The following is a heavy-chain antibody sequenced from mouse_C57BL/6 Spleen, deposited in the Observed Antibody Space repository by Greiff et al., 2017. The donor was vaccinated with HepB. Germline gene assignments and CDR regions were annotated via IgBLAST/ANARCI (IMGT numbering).Heavy chain of an antibody. CDR3: AVDSSGYASFDY. J-gene: IGHJ2*01. Sequence: VQLQQSGPELVKPGASVKISCKASGYAFSSSWMNWVKQRPGKGLEWIGRIYPGDGDTNYNGKFKGKATLTADKSSSTAYMQLRSLTSEDSAVYFCAVDSSGYASFDYWGQGTTLTVSS. D-gene: IGHD3-2*02. CDR1: GYAFSSSW. CDR2: IYPGDGDT. V-gene: IGHV1-82*01.